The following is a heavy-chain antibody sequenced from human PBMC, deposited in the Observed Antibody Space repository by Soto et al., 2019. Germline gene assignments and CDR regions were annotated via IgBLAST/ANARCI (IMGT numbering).Heavy chain of an antibody. CDR2: IYTRGTT. D-gene: IGHD2-21*01. CDR1: GFSVNNTY. Sequence: GSLRLSCSASGFSVNNTYMTWVRQAPGRRPEWVAVIYTRGTTHYADFATGRFTFSRDNSKNTLYLQMDSLRPEDTAVYYCAKLWGYYFESWGPGTLVTVSS. J-gene: IGHJ4*02. CDR3: AKLWGYYFES. V-gene: IGHV3-53*01.